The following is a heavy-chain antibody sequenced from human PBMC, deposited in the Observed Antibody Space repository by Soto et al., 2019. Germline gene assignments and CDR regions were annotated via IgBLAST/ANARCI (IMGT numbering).Heavy chain of an antibody. CDR3: AKLYIVVVNAIAFDN. CDR2: LNNRGDDT. CDR1: GFTFSNYA. D-gene: IGHD2-21*01. J-gene: IGHJ4*02. Sequence: EVQLLESGGGLVQPGGSLRLSCAASGFTFSNYAMNWVRQAPGKGLEWVSSLNNRGDDTDYADSVKGRFTISRDNSKNTINLQMNSLRAEDTAVYYCAKLYIVVVNAIAFDNWGQGTLVTVSS. V-gene: IGHV3-23*01.